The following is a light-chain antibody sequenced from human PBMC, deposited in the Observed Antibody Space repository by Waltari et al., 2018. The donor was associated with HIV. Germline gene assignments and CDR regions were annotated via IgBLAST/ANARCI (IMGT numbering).Light chain of an antibody. CDR3: SSYTSSSTVV. Sequence: QSALTQPASVSGSPGQSITISCTGTSSEVGGDNYVSWYQQHPGKAPKLMIYEVSNRPSAVSNRFSGSKSGNTASLTISGLQAEDEADYYCSSYTSSSTVVFGGGTKLTVL. V-gene: IGLV2-14*01. CDR1: SSEVGGDNY. CDR2: EVS. J-gene: IGLJ2*01.